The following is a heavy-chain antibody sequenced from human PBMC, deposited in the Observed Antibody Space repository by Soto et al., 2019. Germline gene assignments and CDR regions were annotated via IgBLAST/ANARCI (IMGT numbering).Heavy chain of an antibody. CDR2: ISPYNGNT. Sequence: QVQLVQSGAEVKEPGASVKVSCKASGYTFTSYTISWVRQAPGQGLEWMGRISPYNGNTNYAQKLQGRVTMTTDTSTSIAYMELRSLRSDDTAGYYCARVVGALGHWFDPWGQGTRVTVSS. D-gene: IGHD1-26*01. CDR3: ARVVGALGHWFDP. CDR1: GYTFTSYT. J-gene: IGHJ5*02. V-gene: IGHV1-18*01.